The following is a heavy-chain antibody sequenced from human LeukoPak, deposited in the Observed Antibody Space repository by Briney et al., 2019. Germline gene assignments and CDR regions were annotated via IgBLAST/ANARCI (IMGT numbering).Heavy chain of an antibody. CDR2: ISSSSSYI. D-gene: IGHD3-9*01. V-gene: IGHV3-21*01. CDR3: ARGTDYFDWLVSPYFDY. Sequence: GGSLRLSCAASGFTFSSYSMNWVRQAPGKGLEWVSSISSSSSYIYYADSVKGRFTISRDNAKNSLYLQMNSLRAEDTAVYYCARGTDYFDWLVSPYFDYWGQGTLVTVSS. CDR1: GFTFSSYS. J-gene: IGHJ4*02.